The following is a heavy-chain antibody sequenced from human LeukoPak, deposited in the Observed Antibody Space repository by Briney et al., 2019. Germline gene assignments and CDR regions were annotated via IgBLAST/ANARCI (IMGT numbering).Heavy chain of an antibody. J-gene: IGHJ4*02. V-gene: IGHV4-38-2*02. CDR3: ARNMAGTFDY. D-gene: IGHD6-19*01. CDR2: IYHSGST. CDR1: GYSISSGYY. Sequence: SETLSLTCTVSGYSISSGYYWGWIRQPPGKGLEWIGSIYHSGSTNYNPSLKSRVTISVDTSKNQFSLKLSSVTAADTAVYYCARNMAGTFDYWGQGTLVTVSS.